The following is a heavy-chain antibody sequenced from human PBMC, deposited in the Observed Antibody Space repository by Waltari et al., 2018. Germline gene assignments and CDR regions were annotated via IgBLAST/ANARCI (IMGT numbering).Heavy chain of an antibody. CDR3: TPTLYGSGSPFDY. J-gene: IGHJ4*02. V-gene: IGHV3-30*03. CDR2: ISYDGSNK. Sequence: QVQLVESGGGVVQPGRSLRLSCAASGFTFSSYGMHWVRQAPGKGLEWVAVISYDGSNKYYAESVKGRFTISRDNSKNTLYLQMNSLRAEDTAVYYCTPTLYGSGSPFDYWGQGTLVTVSS. CDR1: GFTFSSYG. D-gene: IGHD3-10*01.